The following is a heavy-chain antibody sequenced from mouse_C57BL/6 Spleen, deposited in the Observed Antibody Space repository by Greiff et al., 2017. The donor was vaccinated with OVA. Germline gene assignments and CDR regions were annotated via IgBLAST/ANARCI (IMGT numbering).Heavy chain of an antibody. CDR1: GYAFSSYW. CDR2: IYPGDGDT. V-gene: IGHV1-80*01. CDR3: ERGGWDVNWYFEV. J-gene: IGHJ1*03. D-gene: IGHD4-1*01. Sequence: VQLQQSGAELVKPGASVKISCKASGYAFSSYWMNWVKQRPGKGLEWIGQIYPGDGDTNYNGKFKGKATLTADKSSSTAYMQLSSLTSEDSGVYFCERGGWDVNWYFEVGGTGTTVTVSS.